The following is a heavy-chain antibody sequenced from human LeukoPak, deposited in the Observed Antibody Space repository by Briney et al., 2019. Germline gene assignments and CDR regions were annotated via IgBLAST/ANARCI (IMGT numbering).Heavy chain of an antibody. D-gene: IGHD2-15*01. CDR1: GFTFSGFY. Sequence: GGSLRISCVASGFTFSGFYIHWVRQAPGKGLVWVSHINRDGSVTTYADSVRGRFTISRDNAKNTLYLQMDSLTAEDTAVYYCSIGGYSHAFDIWGQGTVVTVYS. J-gene: IGHJ3*02. CDR3: SIGGYSHAFDI. V-gene: IGHV3-74*01. CDR2: INRDGSVT.